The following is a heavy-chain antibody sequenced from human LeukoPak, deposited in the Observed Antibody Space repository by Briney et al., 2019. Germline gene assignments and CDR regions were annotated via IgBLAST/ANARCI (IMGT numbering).Heavy chain of an antibody. J-gene: IGHJ4*02. CDR2: ITHSGSS. V-gene: IGHV4-34*01. CDR1: GGTFSGYY. Sequence: SETLSLTCAVYGGTFSGYYWTWFRQSPGKGLEWIGEITHSGSSNYNPSLKSRVTMSVDTSENQFSLKLSSVTAADTAGYYCARAARLRDYGSHSSHSPGYDFWGQGTLVTVSS. CDR3: ARAARLRDYGSHSSHSPGYDF. D-gene: IGHD3-10*01.